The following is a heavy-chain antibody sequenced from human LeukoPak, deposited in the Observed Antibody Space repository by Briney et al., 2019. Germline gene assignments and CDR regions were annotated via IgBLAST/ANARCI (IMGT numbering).Heavy chain of an antibody. Sequence: GESLRLSSAASGFTFSSYGMHWVRQAPGKGLEWVAVISYDGSNKYYADSVKGRFTISRDNSKNTLYLQMNSLRAEDTAVYYCAKGRILGSYYSPLDYWGQGTLVTVSS. CDR3: AKGRILGSYYSPLDY. CDR1: GFTFSSYG. CDR2: ISYDGSNK. J-gene: IGHJ4*02. V-gene: IGHV3-30*18. D-gene: IGHD3-10*01.